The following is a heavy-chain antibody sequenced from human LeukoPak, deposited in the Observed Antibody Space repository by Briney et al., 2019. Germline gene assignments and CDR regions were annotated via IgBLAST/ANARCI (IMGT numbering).Heavy chain of an antibody. V-gene: IGHV3-64D*09. CDR1: GFTFSTYA. Sequence: GGSLRLSCSASGFTFSTYAMHWVRQAPGKELEHVSTINTNGDDTYYADSVKGRFTISRDNSKRTLYLQMSSLRAEDTAVYYCVKDLRGGGYYTSFDYWGRGTLVTVSS. D-gene: IGHD3-10*01. J-gene: IGHJ4*02. CDR3: VKDLRGGGYYTSFDY. CDR2: INTNGDDT.